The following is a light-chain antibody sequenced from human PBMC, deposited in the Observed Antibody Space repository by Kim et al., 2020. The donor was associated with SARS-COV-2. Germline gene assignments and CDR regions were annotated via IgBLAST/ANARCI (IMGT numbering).Light chain of an antibody. J-gene: IGKJ1*01. V-gene: IGKV3-15*01. Sequence: ASRGERVTITCRASQQISTALAWYQQKPGKAPRLLICRASTMASGVPARFSGSGSGTDFTLTISSLQSEDFAPYYCQQYHNWPLTFGQGTKLDIK. CDR1: QQISTA. CDR3: QQYHNWPLT. CDR2: RAS.